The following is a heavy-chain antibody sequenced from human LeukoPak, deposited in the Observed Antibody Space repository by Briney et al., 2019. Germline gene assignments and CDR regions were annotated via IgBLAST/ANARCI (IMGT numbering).Heavy chain of an antibody. Sequence: PGGSLRLSCAASGFTFDDYGMSWVRQAPGKGLEWVSGINWNGGSTGYADSVKGRFTISRDNAKNSLYLQMNSLRAEDTALYYCARGGGIAVAVHDAFDIWGQGTMVTVSS. CDR2: INWNGGST. D-gene: IGHD6-19*01. V-gene: IGHV3-20*04. CDR1: GFTFDDYG. J-gene: IGHJ3*02. CDR3: ARGGGIAVAVHDAFDI.